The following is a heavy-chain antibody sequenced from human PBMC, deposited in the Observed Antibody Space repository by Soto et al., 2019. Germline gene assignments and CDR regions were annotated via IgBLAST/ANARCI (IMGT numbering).Heavy chain of an antibody. CDR2: FNTYNGNT. D-gene: IGHD5-18*01. Sequence: QVQLVQSGAEVKKPGASVKVSCKASGYTFSSYGITWVRQAPGQRLEWMGWFNTYNGNTNYAQKLQGRVTMTTDTSTSTAYMELRSLRSDDTAVYYCVRERGGYSYGDYWGQGALVTVSS. CDR1: GYTFSSYG. CDR3: VRERGGYSYGDY. J-gene: IGHJ4*02. V-gene: IGHV1-18*01.